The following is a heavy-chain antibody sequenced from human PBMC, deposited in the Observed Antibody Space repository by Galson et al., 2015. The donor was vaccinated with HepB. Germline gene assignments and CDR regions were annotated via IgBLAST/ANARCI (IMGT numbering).Heavy chain of an antibody. V-gene: IGHV3-9*01. CDR1: GFTFDDYA. J-gene: IGHJ4*02. CDR2: VSWNSGRI. Sequence: SLRLSCAASGFTFDDYAMHWVRQAPGKGLEWVSVVSWNSGRIGYAESVKGRFTISRDNAKNSLYLQMSSLRAEDTALYYCVNDLDYGGNRGRFDYWGQGGLVTVSS. CDR3: VNDLDYGGNRGRFDY. D-gene: IGHD4-23*01.